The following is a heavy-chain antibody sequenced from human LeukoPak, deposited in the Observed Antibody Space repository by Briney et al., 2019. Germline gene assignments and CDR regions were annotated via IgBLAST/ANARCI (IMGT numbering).Heavy chain of an antibody. Sequence: HGESLQISCKGSGSLFTSYWIGWVRQMPGKGLEWMGIIYPGDSDTRYSPSFQGQVTISADKSISTAYLQWSSLKASDTAMYYCAISDDYSPDYWGQGTLVTVSS. D-gene: IGHD4-11*01. CDR3: AISDDYSPDY. J-gene: IGHJ4*02. V-gene: IGHV5-51*01. CDR1: GSLFTSYW. CDR2: IYPGDSDT.